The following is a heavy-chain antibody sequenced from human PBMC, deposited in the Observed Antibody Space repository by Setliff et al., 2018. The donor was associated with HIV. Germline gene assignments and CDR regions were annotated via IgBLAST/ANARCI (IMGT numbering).Heavy chain of an antibody. CDR2: IFTSATTNF. J-gene: IGHJ5*02. V-gene: IGHV4-4*08. Sequence: TSETLSLTCSVSGDSISHYYWSWIRQPPGKGPEWIGDIFTSATTNFNYNPSLKSRVTMSIDTSKNQFSLKLRSVTAADTAFYYCARARVYCPGDDCHAGNFDHWGQGTLVTVSS. CDR1: GDSISHYY. CDR3: ARARVYCPGDDCHAGNFDH. D-gene: IGHD2-8*02.